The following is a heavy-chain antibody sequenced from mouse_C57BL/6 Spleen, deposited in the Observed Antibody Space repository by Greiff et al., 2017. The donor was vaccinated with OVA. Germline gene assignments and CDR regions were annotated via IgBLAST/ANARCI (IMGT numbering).Heavy chain of an antibody. D-gene: IGHD2-4*01. CDR3: ARPDYDYPFAY. Sequence: EVKLLESGGGLVQPGRSLKLSCAASGIDFSRYWMSWVRRAPGKGLEWIGEINPDSSTINYAPSLKDKFIISRDNAKNTLYLQMSKVRSEDTALYYCARPDYDYPFAYWGQGTLVTVSA. V-gene: IGHV4-1*01. J-gene: IGHJ3*01. CDR2: INPDSSTI. CDR1: GIDFSRYW.